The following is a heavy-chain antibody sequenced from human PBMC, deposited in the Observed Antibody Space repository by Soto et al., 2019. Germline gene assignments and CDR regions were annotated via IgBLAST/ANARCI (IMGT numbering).Heavy chain of an antibody. Sequence: SETLSLTCTFSGGSIISSSYYWGWIRQPPGKGLEWIGSIYYSGSTYYNPSLKSRVTISVDTSKNQFSLKLSSVTAAETAVYYCASPTNKPGVVTPNYCYGMDVWGQGTTVTVSS. J-gene: IGHJ6*02. V-gene: IGHV4-39*01. CDR3: ASPTNKPGVVTPNYCYGMDV. CDR1: GGSIISSSYY. CDR2: IYYSGST. D-gene: IGHD3-22*01.